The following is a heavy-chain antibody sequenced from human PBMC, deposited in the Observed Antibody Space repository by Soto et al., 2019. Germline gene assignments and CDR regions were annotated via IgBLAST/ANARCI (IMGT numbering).Heavy chain of an antibody. Sequence: GGSLRLSCAASGFTFSNYVMIWVRQIPGKGLEWVSAVSGSSGGIYYADSVKGRFTISRDNSKNTVYLQMNSLRAEDTAVYFCAKDESIVPEGNYMDVWGKGTMVTVSS. D-gene: IGHD6-6*01. J-gene: IGHJ6*03. V-gene: IGHV3-23*01. CDR3: AKDESIVPEGNYMDV. CDR2: VSGSSGGI. CDR1: GFTFSNYV.